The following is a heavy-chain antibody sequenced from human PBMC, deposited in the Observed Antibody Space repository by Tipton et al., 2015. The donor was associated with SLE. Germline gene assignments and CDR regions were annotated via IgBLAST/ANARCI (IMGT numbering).Heavy chain of an antibody. Sequence: TLSLTCTVSGGSISGSDYHWGWIRQPPGKGLDWIGTIHHSGNVYYNPSLKSRVTISVDTSKNQFSLNLSSVSAADTAVYYCARGYGSGTLDYWGQGTLVTVSS. V-gene: IGHV4-39*01. D-gene: IGHD3-10*01. CDR3: ARGYGSGTLDY. CDR2: IHHSGNV. CDR1: GGSISGSDYH. J-gene: IGHJ4*02.